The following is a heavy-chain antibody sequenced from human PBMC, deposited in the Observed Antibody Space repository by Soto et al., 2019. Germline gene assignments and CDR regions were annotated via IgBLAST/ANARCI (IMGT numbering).Heavy chain of an antibody. CDR2: FDVGSANA. Sequence: QIQLVQSGPEVKKPGTSVKVSCKTSGFTFSSSAVHWVRQARGHRLPWIGWFDVGSANANYAQMVQERVTISRDLSTRTAYMELSSLRPEDTAVYYSAADVGGYIYGLASHWGPGTLFTVSS. CDR3: AADVGGYIYGLASH. CDR1: GFTFSSSA. J-gene: IGHJ4*02. V-gene: IGHV1-58*01. D-gene: IGHD4-17*01.